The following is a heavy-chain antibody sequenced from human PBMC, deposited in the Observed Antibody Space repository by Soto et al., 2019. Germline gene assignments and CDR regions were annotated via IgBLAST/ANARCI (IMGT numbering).Heavy chain of an antibody. J-gene: IGHJ4*02. CDR2: IIPILGIA. CDR3: ARGGDGYNQAGSFDY. V-gene: IGHV1-69*02. D-gene: IGHD5-12*01. CDR1: GGTFSSYT. Sequence: QVQLVQSGAEVKKPGSSVKVSCKASGGTFSSYTISWVRQAPGQGLEWMGRIIPILGIANYAQKFQGRVTITGDNSTSTAYMELSGLRSEDTAVYYCARGGDGYNQAGSFDYWGQGTLVTVSS.